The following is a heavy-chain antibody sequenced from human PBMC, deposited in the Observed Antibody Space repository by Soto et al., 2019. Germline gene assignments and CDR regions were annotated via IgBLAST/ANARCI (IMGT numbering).Heavy chain of an antibody. V-gene: IGHV1-69*01. CDR3: ARDSPGPYYYDSSGSGAFDI. CDR2: IIPIFGTA. D-gene: IGHD3-22*01. Sequence: QVQLVQSGAEVKKPGSSVKVSCKASGGTFSSYAISWGRQAPGQGLEWMGGIIPIFGTANYAQKFQGRVTITADESTSTAYMELSSLRSEDTAVYYCARDSPGPYYYDSSGSGAFDIWGQGTMVTVSS. J-gene: IGHJ3*02. CDR1: GGTFSSYA.